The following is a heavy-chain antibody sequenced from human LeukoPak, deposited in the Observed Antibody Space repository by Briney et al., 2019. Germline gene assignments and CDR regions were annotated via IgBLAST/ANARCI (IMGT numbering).Heavy chain of an antibody. CDR2: INHSGST. CDR1: GGSFSGYY. J-gene: IGHJ4*02. Sequence: SETLSLTCAVYGGSFSGYYWSWIRQPPGKGLEWIGEINHSGSTNYNPSLKSRVTISVDTSKNQFSLKLSSVTAADTAVYYCARDRGYLYYFDYWGQGTLVTISS. D-gene: IGHD5-12*01. CDR3: ARDRGYLYYFDY. V-gene: IGHV4-34*01.